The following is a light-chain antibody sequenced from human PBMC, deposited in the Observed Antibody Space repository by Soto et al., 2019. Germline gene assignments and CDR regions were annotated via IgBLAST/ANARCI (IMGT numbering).Light chain of an antibody. Sequence: EIVLTQSPATLSVSPGERATLSCRTSQIIGTNLAWYQQKPGQAPRLLIYGAFIRAPGFPVRFRGTGSGSEFTLTISSLQSEDGALYYCQQYDKWPYTFGQGTNLDIK. V-gene: IGKV3-15*01. CDR2: GAF. J-gene: IGKJ2*01. CDR3: QQYDKWPYT. CDR1: QIIGTN.